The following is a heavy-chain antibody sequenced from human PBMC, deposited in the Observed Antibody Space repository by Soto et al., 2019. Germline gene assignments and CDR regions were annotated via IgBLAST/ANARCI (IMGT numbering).Heavy chain of an antibody. D-gene: IGHD4-17*01. J-gene: IGHJ4*02. CDR1: GGSVSNKTYY. CDR2: VYYSGTT. V-gene: IGHV4-61*01. CDR3: ARTTAVPNTLRSRYFFDC. Sequence: TSETLSLTCSVSGGSVSNKTYYWSWIRQPPGKRLEWIGYVYYSGTTNYNPSLKSRVTISVDLSKNQFSLRLSSVTTADTALYYCARTTAVPNTLRSRYFFDCWGQGTLVTVPS.